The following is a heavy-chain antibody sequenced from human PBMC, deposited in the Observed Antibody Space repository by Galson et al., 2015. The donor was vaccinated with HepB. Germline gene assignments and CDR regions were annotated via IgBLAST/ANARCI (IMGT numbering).Heavy chain of an antibody. D-gene: IGHD2-2*01. CDR1: GFTFNVYA. CDR3: ARRWDTLVVKH. V-gene: IGHV3-23*01. J-gene: IGHJ1*01. CDR2: IGDSNART. Sequence: SLRLSCATSGFTFNVYAMSWVRQAPGKGLEWVSSIGDSNARTYYADSVKGRFTISRDNSKNTLYLQMDSLRAEDTAIYYCARRWDTLVVKHWGQGTRVNVSS.